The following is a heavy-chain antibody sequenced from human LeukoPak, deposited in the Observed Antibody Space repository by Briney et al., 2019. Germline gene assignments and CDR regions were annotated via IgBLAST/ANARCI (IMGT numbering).Heavy chain of an antibody. Sequence: SETLSLTCAVYGGSFSGYYWSWIRQPPGKGLEWIGEINHSGSTYYNPSLKSRVTISVDTSKNQFSLRLSSVTAADTAVYYCARLQYCSGTSCYWFDPWGQGTLVTVSS. D-gene: IGHD2-2*01. V-gene: IGHV4-34*01. CDR2: INHSGST. CDR1: GGSFSGYY. J-gene: IGHJ5*02. CDR3: ARLQYCSGTSCYWFDP.